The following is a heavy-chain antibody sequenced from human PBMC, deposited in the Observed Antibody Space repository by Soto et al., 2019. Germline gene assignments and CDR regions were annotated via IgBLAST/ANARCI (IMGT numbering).Heavy chain of an antibody. V-gene: IGHV4-39*01. CDR2: IYYSGST. CDR3: ARIRLRFLEWRNI. D-gene: IGHD3-3*01. J-gene: IGHJ3*02. CDR1: GGSISSSSYY. Sequence: SETLSLTCTVSGGSISSSSYYWGWIRQPPGKGLEWIGSIYYSGSTYYNPSLKSRVTISVDTSKNQFSLKLSSVTAADTAVYYCARIRLRFLEWRNIWGQGTMVTVSS.